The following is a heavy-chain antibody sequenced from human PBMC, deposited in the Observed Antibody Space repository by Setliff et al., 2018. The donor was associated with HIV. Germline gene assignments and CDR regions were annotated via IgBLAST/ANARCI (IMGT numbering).Heavy chain of an antibody. CDR1: SDSISSRSDF. V-gene: IGHV4-39*01. CDR2: IYHTGQT. J-gene: IGHJ4*02. Sequence: SETLSLTCTVSSDSISSRSDFWWGWIRQPPGKGLEWTGSIYHTGQTYDNPSVKSRLTISVDTDENQFSLKLRSVTAAETAVYYCARQIASGYWAFDSWGQGTLVTVSS. CDR3: ARQIASGYWAFDS. D-gene: IGHD3-3*01.